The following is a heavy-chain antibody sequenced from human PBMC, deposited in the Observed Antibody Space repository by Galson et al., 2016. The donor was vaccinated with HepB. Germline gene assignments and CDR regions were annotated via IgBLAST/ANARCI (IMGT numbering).Heavy chain of an antibody. D-gene: IGHD2-8*02. CDR1: GYTFTDYYF. Sequence: SVKVSCKASGYTFTDYYFMYWVRQAPGQGLEWIGRIKPNTGDTNYAQKFQGRVTMTRDTSISTAYMDLTRLTDEDTTVYYCARDKGEAGGQHYFYMDVWGKGTTVTVSS. CDR3: ARDKGEAGGQHYFYMDV. J-gene: IGHJ6*03. CDR2: IKPNTGDT. V-gene: IGHV1-2*06.